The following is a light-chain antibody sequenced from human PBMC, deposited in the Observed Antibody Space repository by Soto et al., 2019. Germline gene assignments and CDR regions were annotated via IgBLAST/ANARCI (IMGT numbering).Light chain of an antibody. CDR2: SNN. CDR1: SSNIGSNT. V-gene: IGLV1-44*01. CDR3: ASWDDSMNGHV. Sequence: QSVLTQPPSASGTPGQRVTISCSGSSSNIGSNTVNWYQQLPGTAPKLLMYSNNQRPSGVPDRFSGSKSGTSASLAISGLQSEDEADYYCASWDDSMNGHVFGGGNKVTV. J-gene: IGLJ2*01.